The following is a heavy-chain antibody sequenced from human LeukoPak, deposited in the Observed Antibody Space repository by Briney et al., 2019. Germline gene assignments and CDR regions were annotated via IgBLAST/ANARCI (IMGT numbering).Heavy chain of an antibody. D-gene: IGHD6-13*01. CDR2: INPKSGAA. J-gene: IGHJ4*02. V-gene: IGHV1-2*02. Sequence: GGSVKVSCKASEYIFSDYYMHWVRQAPGQGLEWLGWINPKSGAADYAQQFRGRVTMTRDTSINTDYMEMKRVTSDDTAVYYCARGAEAETSPLDFWGQGTLVIVS. CDR1: EYIFSDYY. CDR3: ARGAEAETSPLDF.